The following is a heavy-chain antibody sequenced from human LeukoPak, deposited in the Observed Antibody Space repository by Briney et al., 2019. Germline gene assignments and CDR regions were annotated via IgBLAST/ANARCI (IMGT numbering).Heavy chain of an antibody. V-gene: IGHV3-74*01. CDR3: ARDRGINWFDP. J-gene: IGHJ5*02. Sequence: GGSLRLSCAASGYTFTNYWMHWVRQAPGEGLVWVSRINTDGTNTIYADSVRGRFTVSRDNAKNTLYLQMDSLRAEDTDVYYCARDRGINWFDPWGQGTLVAVSS. D-gene: IGHD3-16*01. CDR2: INTDGTNT. CDR1: GYTFTNYW.